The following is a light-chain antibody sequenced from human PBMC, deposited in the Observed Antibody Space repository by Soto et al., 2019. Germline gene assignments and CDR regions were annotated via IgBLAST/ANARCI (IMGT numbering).Light chain of an antibody. Sequence: EIVMTDSPATLSVSLGERATLSCRASQSVSSSYLAWYQQKPGQGPRLLIYGASSRATSIPDRFSGSGSGTDFTLTISRLEPEDFAVYYCQQYGSSPLTFGGATKVDMK. CDR3: QQYGSSPLT. CDR2: GAS. CDR1: QSVSSSY. J-gene: IGKJ4*01. V-gene: IGKV3-20*01.